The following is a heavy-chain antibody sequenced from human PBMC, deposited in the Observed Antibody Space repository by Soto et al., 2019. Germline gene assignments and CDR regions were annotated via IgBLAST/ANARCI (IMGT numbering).Heavy chain of an antibody. CDR1: GFTFSSYS. CDR2: ISSSNSTI. D-gene: IGHD5-12*01. J-gene: IGHJ3*02. CDR3: ARAHYSGYYWANDAFDI. Sequence: EVQLVESGGGLVQPGWSLRLSCVASGFTFSSYSMNWVRQAPGKVLEWVSYISSSNSTIYYSDSVKGRFTISRDNAKNSLSLHMNSVRAEDTAVYYCARAHYSGYYWANDAFDIWGEGPMVTVSS. V-gene: IGHV3-48*01.